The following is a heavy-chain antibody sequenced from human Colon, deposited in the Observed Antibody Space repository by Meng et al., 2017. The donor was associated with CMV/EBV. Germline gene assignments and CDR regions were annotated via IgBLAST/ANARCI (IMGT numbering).Heavy chain of an antibody. CDR2: IFSNGNT. Sequence: VPLGGAGGGLVPPGWSLRSSCAVSAFNVSGGYMSWVRQAPGKGLEWVSSIFSNGNTYYADSVKGRFTISRDDSKNILFLQMNTLRAEDTAVYSCADFENGPGYWGQGTLVTVSS. V-gene: IGHV3-66*01. CDR1: AFNVSGGY. CDR3: ADFENGPGY. D-gene: IGHD1-14*01. J-gene: IGHJ4*02.